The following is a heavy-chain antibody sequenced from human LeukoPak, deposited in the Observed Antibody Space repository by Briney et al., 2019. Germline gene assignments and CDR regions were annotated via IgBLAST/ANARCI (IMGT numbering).Heavy chain of an antibody. Sequence: GGSLRLSCAASGFTFTTYWMSWVRQAPGKGLEWVAVISYDGNHKKYGDSVKGRFSISRDNSMNMVYLQMNSLRPEDTAIYFCAKDRNYHGSGSKADWGQGTLVTVSS. D-gene: IGHD3-10*01. CDR3: AKDRNYHGSGSKAD. CDR2: ISYDGNHK. CDR1: GFTFTTYW. J-gene: IGHJ4*02. V-gene: IGHV3-30*18.